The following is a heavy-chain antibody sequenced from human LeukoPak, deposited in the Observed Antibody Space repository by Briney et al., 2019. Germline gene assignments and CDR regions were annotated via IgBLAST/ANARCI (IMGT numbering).Heavy chain of an antibody. J-gene: IGHJ4*02. Sequence: ASVKVSCKASGYTFSAYWTHWVRQAPGQGLEWMGWINSNSGATYYAKQFQGRVTMTRDTSINTAYMELSRLRSDDTAVYYCARERILNSGTYFREFGPVDYWGQGTLVPVSS. CDR1: GYTFSAYW. V-gene: IGHV1-2*02. D-gene: IGHD1-26*01. CDR3: ARERILNSGTYFREFGPVDY. CDR2: INSNSGAT.